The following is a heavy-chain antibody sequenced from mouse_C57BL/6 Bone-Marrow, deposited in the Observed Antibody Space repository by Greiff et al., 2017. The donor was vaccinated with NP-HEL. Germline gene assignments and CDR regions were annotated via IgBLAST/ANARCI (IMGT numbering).Heavy chain of an antibody. D-gene: IGHD1-1*02. V-gene: IGHV1-81*01. CDR3: ARYGGGSDVGDY. J-gene: IGHJ2*01. CDR2: IYPRSGNT. Sequence: QVQLKESGAELARPGASVKLSCKASGYTFTSYGISWVKQRTGQGLEWIGEIYPRSGNTYYNEKFKGKATLTADKSSSTAYMELRSLTSEDSAVYFCARYGGGSDVGDYWGQGTTLTVSS. CDR1: GYTFTSYG.